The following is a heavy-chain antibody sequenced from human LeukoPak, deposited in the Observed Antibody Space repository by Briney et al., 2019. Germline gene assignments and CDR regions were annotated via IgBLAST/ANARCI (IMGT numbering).Heavy chain of an antibody. J-gene: IGHJ4*02. CDR1: GFTFSGST. D-gene: IGHD3-16*01. CDR3: TRQGGEDY. CDR2: IRSKVNSYAT. V-gene: IGHV3-73*01. Sequence: PGGSLRLSCAASGFTFSGSTMHWVRQASGKGLEWLGRIRSKVNSYATAYATSVKGRFTISRDDSKNTAYLQMNSLKSDDTAVYYCTRQGGEDYWGQGTLVTVSS.